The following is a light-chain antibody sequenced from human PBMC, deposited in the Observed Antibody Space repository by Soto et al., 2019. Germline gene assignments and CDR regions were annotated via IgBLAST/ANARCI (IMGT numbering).Light chain of an antibody. J-gene: IGKJ1*01. CDR3: QQSYCSPPWT. Sequence: DIQMTQSPSSLSASVGDRVTISCRAGQSLSTYLNWYQQQPGTAPRLLIYSASSVKTGVPPRFSGSGSGRNFPLTISSLRPEDIATYCCQQSYCSPPWTFGQGTKVEIK. V-gene: IGKV1-39*01. CDR1: QSLSTY. CDR2: SAS.